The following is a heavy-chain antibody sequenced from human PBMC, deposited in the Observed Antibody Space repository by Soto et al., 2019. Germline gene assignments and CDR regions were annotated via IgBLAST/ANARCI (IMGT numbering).Heavy chain of an antibody. CDR3: ARGYCSGGSCLNP. CDR1: GFTFSSYS. D-gene: IGHD2-15*01. J-gene: IGHJ3*01. CDR2: ISSSSSYI. V-gene: IGHV3-21*01. Sequence: ESGGGLVKPGGSLRLSCAASGFTFSSYSMNWVRQAPGKGLEWVSSISSSSSYIYYADSVKGRFTISRDNAKNSLYLQMNSLRAEDTAVYYCARGYCSGGSCLNPWGQGKMVTVSS.